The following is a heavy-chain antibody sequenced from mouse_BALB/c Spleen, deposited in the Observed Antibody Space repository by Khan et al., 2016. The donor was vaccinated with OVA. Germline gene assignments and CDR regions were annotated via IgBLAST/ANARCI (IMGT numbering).Heavy chain of an antibody. CDR1: GYTFTSYV. Sequence: EVQLQQSGPELVKPGASVKMSCKASGYTFTSYVMHWVKQKPGLGLEWIGYIYPFNDDTKYNEKFKDKATLTSDRSSSTAYMELSRLTSEDSAVDYCSLFGTYYVSFAYWGQGTLVTVSA. CDR2: IYPFNDDT. D-gene: IGHD1-1*01. J-gene: IGHJ3*01. CDR3: SLFGTYYVSFAY. V-gene: IGHV1S136*01.